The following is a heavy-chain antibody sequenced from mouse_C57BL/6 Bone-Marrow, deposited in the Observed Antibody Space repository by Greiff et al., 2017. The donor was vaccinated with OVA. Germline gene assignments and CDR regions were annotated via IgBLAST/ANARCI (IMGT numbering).Heavy chain of an antibody. Sequence: EVQGVESGGGLVQPGGSLKLSCAASGFTFSDYYMYWVRQTPEQRLEWVAYISNGGGSTYYPDTVKGRFTISRDNATNTLYLQMSRLKSEDTAMYYSARHEGSVYFDYWGQGTTLTVSS. V-gene: IGHV5-12*01. CDR3: ARHEGSVYFDY. CDR1: GFTFSDYY. J-gene: IGHJ2*01. CDR2: ISNGGGST.